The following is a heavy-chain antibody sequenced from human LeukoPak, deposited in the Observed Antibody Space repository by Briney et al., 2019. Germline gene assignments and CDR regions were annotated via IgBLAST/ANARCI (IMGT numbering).Heavy chain of an antibody. V-gene: IGHV3-48*02. CDR2: ISSGSSTI. Sequence: GGSLRLSCAVSGFTFSSYSMNWVRQAPGKGLEWVSYISSGSSTIYYADSVKGRFTISRVNAKNSLYLQMNSLRDEDTAVYYCARGYMVAPDCWGQGTLVTVSS. D-gene: IGHD5-12*01. CDR1: GFTFSSYS. CDR3: ARGYMVAPDC. J-gene: IGHJ4*02.